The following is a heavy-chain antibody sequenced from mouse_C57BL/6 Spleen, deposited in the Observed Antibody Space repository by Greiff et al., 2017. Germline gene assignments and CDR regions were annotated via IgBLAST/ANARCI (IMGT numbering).Heavy chain of an antibody. CDR1: GYTFTSYT. Sequence: QVQLQQSGAELARPGASVKMSCKASGYTFTSYTMHWVKQRPGQGLEWIGYINPSSGYTKYNQKFKDKATLTADKSSSTAYMQLSSLTSEDSAFYYCARKGLGPFAYWGQGTLVTVSA. D-gene: IGHD3-3*01. CDR3: ARKGLGPFAY. CDR2: INPSSGYT. V-gene: IGHV1-4*01. J-gene: IGHJ3*01.